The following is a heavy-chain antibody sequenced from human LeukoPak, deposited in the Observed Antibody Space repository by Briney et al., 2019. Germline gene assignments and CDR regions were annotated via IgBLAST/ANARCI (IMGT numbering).Heavy chain of an antibody. CDR3: AREDSSGWYSLGGY. CDR2: ISYDGSNK. D-gene: IGHD6-19*01. CDR1: GFTFSSYA. V-gene: IGHV3-30-3*01. Sequence: PGGSLRLSCAASGFTFSSYAMSWVRQAPGKGLEWVAVISYDGSNKYYADSVKGRFTISRDNSKNTLYLQMNSLRAEDTAVYYCAREDSSGWYSLGGYWGQGTLVTVSS. J-gene: IGHJ4*02.